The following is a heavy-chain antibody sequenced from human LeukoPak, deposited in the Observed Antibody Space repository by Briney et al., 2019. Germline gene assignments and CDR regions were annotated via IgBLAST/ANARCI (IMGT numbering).Heavy chain of an antibody. CDR1: GFTFSSYG. V-gene: IGHV3-30*02. J-gene: IGHJ4*02. D-gene: IGHD3-22*01. CDR2: IPYDGSNK. Sequence: GGSLRLSCAASGFTFSSYGMHWARQAPDKGLEWVAFIPYDGSNKYYADSLKGRFTISRDNSKNTLYLQMNSLRAEDTAVYYCAKNYDGGGYRYFDYWGQGTLVTVSS. CDR3: AKNYDGGGYRYFDY.